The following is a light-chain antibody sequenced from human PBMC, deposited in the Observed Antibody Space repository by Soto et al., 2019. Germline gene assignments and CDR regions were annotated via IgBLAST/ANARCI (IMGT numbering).Light chain of an antibody. CDR3: QQGHSNPIT. CDR2: AAS. J-gene: IGKJ5*01. V-gene: IGKV1-39*01. Sequence: DIQMTQSPSSLSASVGDRVTITCRTSETISTYVNWYQKKPGKAPKLLIYAASSLQSGLPSRFSGSGSRTDFTLTISSLQPEDFATYYCQQGHSNPITLGQGTRLEIK. CDR1: ETISTY.